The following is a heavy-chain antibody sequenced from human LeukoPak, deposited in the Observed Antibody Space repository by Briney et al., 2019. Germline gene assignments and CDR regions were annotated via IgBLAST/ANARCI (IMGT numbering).Heavy chain of an antibody. CDR1: GGSISSSSYY. CDR2: FYYSGST. D-gene: IGHD5-12*01. J-gene: IGHJ4*02. Sequence: SETLSLTCTVSGGSISSSSYYWGWIRQPPGKGLEWIGSFYYSGSTYYNPSLKSRVTISVNTSKNQFSLKLSSVTAADTAVYYCARVRGLRSPFDYWGQGTLVTVSS. V-gene: IGHV4-39*07. CDR3: ARVRGLRSPFDY.